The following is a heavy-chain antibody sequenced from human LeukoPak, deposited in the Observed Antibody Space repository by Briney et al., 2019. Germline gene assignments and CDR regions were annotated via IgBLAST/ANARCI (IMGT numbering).Heavy chain of an antibody. V-gene: IGHV4-39*07. J-gene: IGHJ4*02. CDR1: GGSISSSSYY. CDR2: IYYSGST. Sequence: SETLSLTCTVSGGSISSSSYYWGWIRQPPGKGLEWIGSIYYSGSTYYNPSLKSRVTISVDTSKNQFSLKPSSVTAADTAVYYCASLAYCGGDCLDAPDYWGQGTLVTVSS. D-gene: IGHD2-21*02. CDR3: ASLAYCGGDCLDAPDY.